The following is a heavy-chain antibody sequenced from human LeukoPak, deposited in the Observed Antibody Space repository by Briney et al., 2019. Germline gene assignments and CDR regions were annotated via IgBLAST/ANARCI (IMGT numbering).Heavy chain of an antibody. J-gene: IGHJ3*02. Sequence: KSGGSLRLSCAASGLTFSSYSMNWVRQAPGKGLEWVSSISSGSGYTYYADSVKGRFTISRDNAKNSLYLQMNSLRAEDTAVYYCARDPYCGGDCYPDAFDIWGQGTMVTVSS. CDR2: ISSGSGYT. D-gene: IGHD2-21*02. V-gene: IGHV3-21*01. CDR1: GLTFSSYS. CDR3: ARDPYCGGDCYPDAFDI.